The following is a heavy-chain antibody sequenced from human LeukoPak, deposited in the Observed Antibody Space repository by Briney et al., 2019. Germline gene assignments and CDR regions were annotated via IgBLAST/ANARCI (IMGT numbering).Heavy chain of an antibody. CDR2: ISGGGGAT. Sequence: GGSLRLSCAASGFTFSSYVMSWVRQAPGKGLEWVSSISGGGGATYYADSVKGRFTISRDNAKNSLYLQMNSLRAEDTAVYYCARVVHYGSGPAVGWGQGTLVTVSS. CDR1: GFTFSSYV. CDR3: ARVVHYGSGPAVG. D-gene: IGHD3-10*01. J-gene: IGHJ4*02. V-gene: IGHV3-23*01.